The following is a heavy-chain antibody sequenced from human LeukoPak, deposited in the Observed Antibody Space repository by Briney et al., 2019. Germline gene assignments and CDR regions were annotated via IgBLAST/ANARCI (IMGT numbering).Heavy chain of an antibody. CDR1: GFTFSSYD. J-gene: IGHJ5*02. D-gene: IGHD5-12*01. CDR2: IRPSGDNT. CDR3: VRVARCHWFDP. Sequence: GGSLRLSCAASGFTFSSYDMTWVRQAPGRGLEWVSSIRPSGDNTYYGDSVKGRFTISRDNSKNTVYLQMNNMRVDDTAVYYCVRVARCHWFDPWGQGTLVTVSS. V-gene: IGHV3-23*01.